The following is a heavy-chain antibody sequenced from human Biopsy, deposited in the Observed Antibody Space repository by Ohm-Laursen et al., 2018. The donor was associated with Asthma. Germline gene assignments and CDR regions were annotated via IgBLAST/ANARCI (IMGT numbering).Heavy chain of an antibody. Sequence: SLRLFCAASGFTFSSYSMNWVRQAPGKGLEWVSSISSSSSYIYYADSVKGRFTISRDNAKNSLYLQMNSLRAEDTAVYYCARVWQLATLDYWGQGTLVTVSS. V-gene: IGHV3-21*01. CDR3: ARVWQLATLDY. CDR1: GFTFSSYS. CDR2: ISSSSSYI. J-gene: IGHJ4*02. D-gene: IGHD6-13*01.